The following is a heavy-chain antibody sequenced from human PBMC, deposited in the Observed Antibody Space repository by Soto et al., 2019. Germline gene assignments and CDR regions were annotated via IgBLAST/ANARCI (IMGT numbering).Heavy chain of an antibody. J-gene: IGHJ4*02. Sequence: QVHLVQSGAEVKKPGASVKVSCKASGYTFTSYGITCVRQAPGQGLEWMGWISAHNGNTDYAQKLQGRGIVTRDTSTSAAYMALRSLISDDTAVYYCARGSYGDYWGQGALVTVSS. D-gene: IGHD2-15*01. V-gene: IGHV1-18*01. CDR3: ARGSYGDY. CDR2: ISAHNGNT. CDR1: GYTFTSYG.